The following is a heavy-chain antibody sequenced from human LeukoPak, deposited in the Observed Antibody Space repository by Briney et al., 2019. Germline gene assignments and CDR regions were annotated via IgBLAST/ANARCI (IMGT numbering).Heavy chain of an antibody. Sequence: GGSLRLSCTASGFTFSTYWMSWVRQAPGKGLEWVSAISGSGGSTYYADSVKGRFTISRDNAKNSLYLQMNSLRAEDTAVYYCARDHAREGTIFGVAHLDYWGQGTLVTVSS. V-gene: IGHV3-23*01. D-gene: IGHD3-3*01. J-gene: IGHJ4*02. CDR1: GFTFSTYW. CDR3: ARDHAREGTIFGVAHLDY. CDR2: ISGSGGST.